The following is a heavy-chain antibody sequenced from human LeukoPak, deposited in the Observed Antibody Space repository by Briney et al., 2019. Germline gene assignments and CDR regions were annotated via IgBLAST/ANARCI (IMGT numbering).Heavy chain of an antibody. J-gene: IGHJ4*02. CDR3: ARDAAGLDY. CDR2: VKSDGSTT. CDR1: GFTFRSHW. Sequence: GGSLRLSCAASGFTFRSHWMHWVRQAPGKGLVWVSRVKSDGSTTTYADSVKSRFTISRDNAKNMLYLQMNSLRGEDTGVYYCARDAAGLDYWGQGTLVTVSS. V-gene: IGHV3-74*01. D-gene: IGHD1-14*01.